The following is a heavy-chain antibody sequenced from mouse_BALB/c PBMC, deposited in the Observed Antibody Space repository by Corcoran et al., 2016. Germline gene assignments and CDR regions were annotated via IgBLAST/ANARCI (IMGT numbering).Heavy chain of an antibody. Sequence: DVQLQESGPGLVKPSQSLSLTCSVTGYSITSGYYWNWIRQFPGNKLEWMGYISYDGSNNYNPSLKNRISITRDTSKNQFFLKLNSVTTEDTATYYCARAIYSPRPARFAYWGQGTLVTVSA. J-gene: IGHJ3*01. CDR1: GYSITSGYY. CDR3: ARAIYSPRPARFAY. CDR2: ISYDGSN. V-gene: IGHV3-6*02. D-gene: IGHD1-1*01.